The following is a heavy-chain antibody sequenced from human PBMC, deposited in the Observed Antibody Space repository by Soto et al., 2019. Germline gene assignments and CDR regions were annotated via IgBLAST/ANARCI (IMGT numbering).Heavy chain of an antibody. CDR3: ARVDYDFWSGYSSGSIDY. D-gene: IGHD3-3*01. CDR1: GGSFSGYY. J-gene: IGHJ4*02. CDR2: INHSGST. Sequence: SETLSLTCAVYGGSFSGYYWSWIRQPPGKGLEWIGEINHSGSTNYNPSLKSRVTISVDTSKNQFSLKLSSVTAADTAVYYCARVDYDFWSGYSSGSIDYWGQGTLVTVSS. V-gene: IGHV4-34*01.